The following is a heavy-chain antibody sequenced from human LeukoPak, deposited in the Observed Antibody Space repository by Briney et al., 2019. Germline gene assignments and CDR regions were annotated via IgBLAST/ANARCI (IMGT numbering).Heavy chain of an antibody. J-gene: IGHJ3*02. D-gene: IGHD3-3*01. Sequence: PSETLSLTXAVPGYSISSGYYWAWIRQPPGKGLERIGSIYHSGSTYYNPSLKSRVTISVDTSKNQFSLKPSSVTAADTAVYYCARGYYDFWSGHPWGAFDIWGQGTMVTVSS. CDR3: ARGYYDFWSGHPWGAFDI. CDR1: GYSISSGYY. V-gene: IGHV4-38-2*01. CDR2: IYHSGST.